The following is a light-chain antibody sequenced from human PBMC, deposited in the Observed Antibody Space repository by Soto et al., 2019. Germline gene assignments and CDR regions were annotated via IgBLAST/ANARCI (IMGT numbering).Light chain of an antibody. J-gene: IGKJ2*01. CDR2: WAS. CDR1: QSVLYSPNNKNY. V-gene: IGKV4-1*01. Sequence: DIVMTQSPDSLAVSLGERATINCKSSQSVLYSPNNKNYLAWYQQKPGQPPKLLIYWASTRESGVPDRFSGSGSGTDFTLTISSLQADDVAVYYGQQYYGPPFTFGQGTKLEIK. CDR3: QQYYGPPFT.